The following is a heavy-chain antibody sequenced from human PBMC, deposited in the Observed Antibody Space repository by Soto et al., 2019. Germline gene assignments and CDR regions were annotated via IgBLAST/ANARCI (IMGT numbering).Heavy chain of an antibody. V-gene: IGHV3-11*01. D-gene: IGHD1-26*01. CDR1: GFTFSAYY. CDR3: ARELVLGVGALSQ. CDR2: ISDSGSLT. Sequence: NPGGSLRLSCAASGFTFSAYYMSWIRQAPGKGLEWVSYISDSGSLTHYGDSVKGRFTISRDNAKASLYLQMDSLRAEDTAIYYCARELVLGVGALSQWGQGTLVTVSS. J-gene: IGHJ4*02.